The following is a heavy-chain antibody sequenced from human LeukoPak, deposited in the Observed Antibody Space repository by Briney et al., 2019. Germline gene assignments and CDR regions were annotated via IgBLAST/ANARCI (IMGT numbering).Heavy chain of an antibody. D-gene: IGHD3-10*01. Sequence: ASVKVSCKASGCTFTSYYMHWVRQAPGQGLEWMEIINPSGGSTSYAQKFQGRVTMTRDTSTSTVYMELSSLRSDDTAVYYCAREKEGTFYFDYWGQGALVTASS. V-gene: IGHV1-46*01. CDR3: AREKEGTFYFDY. J-gene: IGHJ4*02. CDR1: GCTFTSYY. CDR2: INPSGGST.